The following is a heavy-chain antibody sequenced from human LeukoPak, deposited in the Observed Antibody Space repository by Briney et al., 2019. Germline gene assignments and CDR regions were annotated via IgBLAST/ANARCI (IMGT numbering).Heavy chain of an antibody. CDR3: VADRGNWSGGDF. D-gene: IGHD3-10*01. CDR1: TFAFGGYW. J-gene: IGHJ4*02. V-gene: IGHV3-74*01. CDR2: IDSAGGRI. Sequence: GGSLRRPCAGSTFAFGGYWIHWVRQLPGKGLAWVSRIDSAGGRIQWADSVKGRFTISRDNAKNTVYLQMNSLRPEDSAVYYCVADRGNWSGGDFWGRGTLVIVSS.